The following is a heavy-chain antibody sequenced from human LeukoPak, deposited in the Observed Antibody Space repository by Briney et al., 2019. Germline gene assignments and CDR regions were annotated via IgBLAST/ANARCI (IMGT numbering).Heavy chain of an antibody. CDR2: IKSKTDGGTT. J-gene: IGHJ4*02. CDR1: GFTFSNAW. V-gene: IGHV3-15*01. CDR3: TTVQENDY. Sequence: GGSLRLSCAASGFTFSNAWMSWVRQAPGKGLEWVGCIKSKTDGGTTDYAAPVKGRFTISRDDSKNTLYLQMNSLKTEDTAVYYCTTVQENDYWGQGTLVTDSS.